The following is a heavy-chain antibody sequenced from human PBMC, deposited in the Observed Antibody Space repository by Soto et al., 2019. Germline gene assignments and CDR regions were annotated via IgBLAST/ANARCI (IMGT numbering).Heavy chain of an antibody. Sequence: PGESLKISCKGSGYSFTSYWISWVRQMPGKGLEWMGRIDPSDSYTNYSPSFQGHVTIPADKSISTAYLQWSSLKASDTAMYYCTRDLDYGGNSDSIDIWGQGTMVTVSS. D-gene: IGHD4-17*01. CDR2: IDPSDSYT. V-gene: IGHV5-10-1*01. J-gene: IGHJ3*02. CDR3: TRDLDYGGNSDSIDI. CDR1: GYSFTSYW.